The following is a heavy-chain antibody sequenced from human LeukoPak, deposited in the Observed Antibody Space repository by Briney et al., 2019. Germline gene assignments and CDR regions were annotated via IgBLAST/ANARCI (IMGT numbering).Heavy chain of an antibody. J-gene: IGHJ6*02. CDR2: IYPGDSDT. V-gene: IGHV5-51*01. CDR3: ARGGPCSSTSCYPPYYYYGMDV. D-gene: IGHD2-2*01. Sequence: GESLKISCKSSGYSFTSYWIGWVRQMPGKGLEWMGIIYPGDSDTRYSPSFQGQVTISAVKSINTAYLQWSSLKASDTAMYYCARGGPCSSTSCYPPYYYYGMDVWGQGTTVTVSS. CDR1: GYSFTSYW.